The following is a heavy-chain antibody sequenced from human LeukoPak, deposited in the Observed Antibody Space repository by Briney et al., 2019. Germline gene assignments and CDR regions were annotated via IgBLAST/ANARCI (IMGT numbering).Heavy chain of an antibody. V-gene: IGHV1-2*02. J-gene: IGHJ3*02. CDR1: GYTFTGYY. D-gene: IGHD3-10*01. CDR2: INPNSGGT. Sequence: GASVTVSCKASGYTFTGYYMHWVRQAPGQGLEWMGWINPNSGGTNYAQKFQGRVTMTRDTSISTAYMELSRLRSDDTAVYYCARDPNYAGSAGYAFDIWGQGTMVTVSS. CDR3: ARDPNYAGSAGYAFDI.